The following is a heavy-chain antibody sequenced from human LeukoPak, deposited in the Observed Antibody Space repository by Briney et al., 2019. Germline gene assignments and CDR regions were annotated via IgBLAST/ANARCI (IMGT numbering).Heavy chain of an antibody. CDR2: IYTSGST. V-gene: IGHV4-4*07. Sequence: SETLSLTCTVSGGSISSYYWSWIRQPAGKGLEWIGRIYTSGSTNYNPSLKSRVTMSVDTSQNQFSLKLSSVTAADTAVYYCARGQPSMVRGVINGFDYWGQGTLVTVSS. J-gene: IGHJ4*02. CDR3: ARGQPSMVRGVINGFDY. D-gene: IGHD3-10*01. CDR1: GGSISSYY.